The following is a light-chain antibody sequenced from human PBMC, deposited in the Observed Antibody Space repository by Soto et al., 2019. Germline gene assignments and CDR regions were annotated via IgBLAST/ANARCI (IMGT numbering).Light chain of an antibody. CDR3: QQRSNWPPA. Sequence: EIVLTQSPATLSLSPGERATLSCRASQSVSSYLAWYPQKPGQAPRLLIYDASNRATGIPARFSGSGSGTDFTLTISSLEPEDLAVYYCQQRSNWPPAFGQGTKVEIK. CDR1: QSVSSY. J-gene: IGKJ1*01. V-gene: IGKV3-11*01. CDR2: DAS.